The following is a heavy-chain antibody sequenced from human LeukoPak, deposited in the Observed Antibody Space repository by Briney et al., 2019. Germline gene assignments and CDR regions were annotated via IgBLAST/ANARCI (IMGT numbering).Heavy chain of an antibody. D-gene: IGHD6-19*01. Sequence: PGGSLRLSCAASGFTFSSYSMNWVRQAPGKGLEWVSYISSSSSTIYYADSVKGRFTISRDNAKNSLYLQMNSLRAEDTAVYYCAREGRWLPPAYFDYWGQGTLVTVSS. J-gene: IGHJ4*02. CDR1: GFTFSSYS. CDR3: AREGRWLPPAYFDY. CDR2: ISSSSSTI. V-gene: IGHV3-48*01.